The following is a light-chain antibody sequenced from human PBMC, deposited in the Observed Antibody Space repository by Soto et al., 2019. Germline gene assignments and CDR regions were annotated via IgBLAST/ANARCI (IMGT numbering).Light chain of an antibody. Sequence: SVLTQPASVSGSLGQSITISCTGTSRDVGNYNYVSWYQHHTGRAPKLVIYDVNNRPAGISNRFSGSKSDNTASLIIFGLQAEDEADYYCSSYTSSSNLIFGGGTKVTVL. CDR2: DVN. V-gene: IGLV2-14*03. CDR3: SSYTSSSNLI. CDR1: SRDVGNYNY. J-gene: IGLJ2*01.